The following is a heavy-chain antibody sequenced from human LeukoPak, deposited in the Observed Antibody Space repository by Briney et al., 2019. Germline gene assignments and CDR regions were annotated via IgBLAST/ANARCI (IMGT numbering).Heavy chain of an antibody. V-gene: IGHV1-3*03. CDR3: ARGIWSSHSVGYYFDF. CDR1: GYTFTNYA. J-gene: IGHJ4*02. D-gene: IGHD5/OR15-5a*01. CDR2: INAGNGNT. Sequence: ASVKVSCKASGYTFTNYAVNWVRQAPGQRLEWMGWINAGNGNTKYSQEFQGRVTIIRDTSASTAYMELRSLTSEDMAVYYCARGIWSSHSVGYYFDFWGQGTLVTVSS.